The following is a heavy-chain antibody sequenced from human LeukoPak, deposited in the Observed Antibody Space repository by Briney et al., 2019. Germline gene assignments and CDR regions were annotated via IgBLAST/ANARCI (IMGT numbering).Heavy chain of an antibody. V-gene: IGHV1-3*01. CDR1: GYTFTSYA. CDR3: ARDFITMVRGVHYINWFDP. D-gene: IGHD3-10*01. J-gene: IGHJ5*02. CDR2: INAGNGNT. Sequence: ASVKVSCKASGYTFTSYAMHWVRQAPGQRLEWMGWINAGNGNTKYSQKFQGRVTITRDTSASTAYMELSSLRSEDTAVYYCARDFITMVRGVHYINWFDPWGQGTLVTVSS.